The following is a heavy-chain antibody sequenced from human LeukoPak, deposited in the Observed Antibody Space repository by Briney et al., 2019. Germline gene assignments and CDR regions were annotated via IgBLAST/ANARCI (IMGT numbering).Heavy chain of an antibody. D-gene: IGHD3-3*01. Sequence: PSETLSLTCAVYGGSFSGYYWSWIRQPPGKGLEWIGYIYYSGSTNYNPSLKSRVTLSVDTSKNQFSLKLSSVTAADTALYYCARHHWSGYPAFDYWGQGTLVTVSS. J-gene: IGHJ4*02. CDR3: ARHHWSGYPAFDY. V-gene: IGHV4-59*08. CDR1: GGSFSGYY. CDR2: IYYSGST.